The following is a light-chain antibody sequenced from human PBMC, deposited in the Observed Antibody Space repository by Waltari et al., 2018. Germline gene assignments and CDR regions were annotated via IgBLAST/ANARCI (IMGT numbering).Light chain of an antibody. J-gene: IGLJ2*01. CDR2: RND. Sequence: VNWYQQVPGTTPKLLIYRNDQRPSGVPDRISASKSGTSASLAISGLQSEDEAHYYCAAWDDSLNGHWVFGGGTKLTVL. CDR3: AAWDDSLNGHWV. V-gene: IGLV1-44*01.